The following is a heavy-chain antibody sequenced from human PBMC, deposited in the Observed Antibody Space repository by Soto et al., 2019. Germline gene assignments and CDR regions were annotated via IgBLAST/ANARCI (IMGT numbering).Heavy chain of an antibody. CDR3: GRSPSRPYYYDSSVYPFDY. D-gene: IGHD3-22*01. Sequence: ASVKVSCKASGYTFTSYYMHWVRQAPGQGLEWMGIINPSGGSTSYAQKFQGRVTMTRDTSTSTVYMELSSLRSEDTAVYYCGRSPSRPYYYDSSVYPFDYWGQGTLVTVSS. CDR2: INPSGGST. CDR1: GYTFTSYY. V-gene: IGHV1-46*01. J-gene: IGHJ4*02.